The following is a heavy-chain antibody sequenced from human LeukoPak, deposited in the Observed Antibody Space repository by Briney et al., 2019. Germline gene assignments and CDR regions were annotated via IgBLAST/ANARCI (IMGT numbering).Heavy chain of an antibody. CDR2: ISYSGST. J-gene: IGHJ3*02. Sequence: SETLSLTCTVSGGSISSSRYYWAWIRQPPGKGLDWIGSISYSGSTYYNPSLKSRVTISVDTSKNQFSLKLSSVTAADTAVYYCATGHYYYDSSGYPSCAFDIWGQGTMVTVSS. V-gene: IGHV4-39*07. D-gene: IGHD3-22*01. CDR3: ATGHYYYDSSGYPSCAFDI. CDR1: GGSISSSRYY.